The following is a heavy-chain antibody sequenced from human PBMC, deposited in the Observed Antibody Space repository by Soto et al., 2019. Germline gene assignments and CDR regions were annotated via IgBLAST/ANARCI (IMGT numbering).Heavy chain of an antibody. CDR2: VVPIFDRP. CDR3: ASFPIRHSDYYYSLPVDV. J-gene: IGHJ6*02. Sequence: QMQLAQSGAEVKRPGSSVKVSCKASGYDFNTYPLNWVRQAPGQGLEWIGGVVPIFDRPHYAEHLLGRVAITADESSDTAVRERTRLTFEDTATYFCASFPIRHSDYYYSLPVDVWGQGTTVIVSS. D-gene: IGHD3-22*01. CDR1: GYDFNTYP. V-gene: IGHV1-69*01.